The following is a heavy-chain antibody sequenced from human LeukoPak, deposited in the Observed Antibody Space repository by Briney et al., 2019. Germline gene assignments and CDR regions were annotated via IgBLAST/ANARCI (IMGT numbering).Heavy chain of an antibody. CDR2: ISGSGDNT. J-gene: IGHJ4*02. Sequence: GGSLRLSCAASGFTFSNYAMSWVRQVPGKGLEWVSVISGSGDNTYYADSVKGRFTISRDNSKNMLYLQMNSLRAEDTAVYYCAKWKYSNSGIDDYWGQGTLVTVSS. V-gene: IGHV3-23*01. D-gene: IGHD6-6*01. CDR1: GFTFSNYA. CDR3: AKWKYSNSGIDDY.